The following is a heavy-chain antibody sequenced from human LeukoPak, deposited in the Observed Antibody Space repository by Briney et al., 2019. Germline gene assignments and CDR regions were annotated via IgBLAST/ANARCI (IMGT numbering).Heavy chain of an antibody. Sequence: SVKVSCKASGGTFSSYAINWVRQAPGQGLEWMGGIIPIFGTTNYAQKFQGRVKISADKSTSTAFMELSSLRSEDTAVYYCARDRNEWELLPWFDPWGQGTLVTVSS. D-gene: IGHD1-26*01. J-gene: IGHJ5*02. CDR3: ARDRNEWELLPWFDP. CDR2: IIPIFGTT. CDR1: GGTFSSYA. V-gene: IGHV1-69*06.